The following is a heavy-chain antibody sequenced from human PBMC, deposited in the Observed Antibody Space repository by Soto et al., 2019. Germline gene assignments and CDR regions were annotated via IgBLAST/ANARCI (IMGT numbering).Heavy chain of an antibody. Sequence: QVQLVQSGAEVKKPGASVKVSCKASGYTFTNYDINWVRQATGQGLEWMGWTNPKSGYTGFAQKFQGRVTMTRDSSISTAYMELHSLTSKDTAVYYGARTDGDLDYWGQGTLITVSS. D-gene: IGHD4-17*01. CDR2: TNPKSGYT. V-gene: IGHV1-8*01. CDR1: GYTFTNYD. CDR3: ARTDGDLDY. J-gene: IGHJ4*02.